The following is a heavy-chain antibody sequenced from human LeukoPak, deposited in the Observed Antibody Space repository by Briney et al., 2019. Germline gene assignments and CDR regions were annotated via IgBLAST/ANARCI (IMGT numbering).Heavy chain of an antibody. CDR3: ASLHQDTYYYDSSGYYFDY. V-gene: IGHV4-39*01. Sequence: SGTLSLTRTVSGGSISSSSYYWGWIRQPPGKGLEWIGSIYYSGSTYYNPSLKSRVTISVDTSKNQFSLKLSSVTAADTAVYYCASLHQDTYYYDSSGYYFDYWGQGTLVTVSS. CDR2: IYYSGST. CDR1: GGSISSSSYY. J-gene: IGHJ4*02. D-gene: IGHD3-22*01.